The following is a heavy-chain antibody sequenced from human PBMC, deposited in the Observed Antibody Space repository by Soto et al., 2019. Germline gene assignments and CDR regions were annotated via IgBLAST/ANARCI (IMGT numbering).Heavy chain of an antibody. J-gene: IGHJ4*02. CDR3: ERVCDLGGVIVAYFDY. D-gene: IGHD3-16*02. Sequence: EGSLRLSCAASVLTVSGNYMSWVRQAPGKGLEWVSYISSSSSYTNYADSVKGRFTISRDNAKNSLYLQMNSLRAEDTAVYYCERVCDLGGVIVAYFDYWGEGTLVTVSS. CDR1: VLTVSGNY. V-gene: IGHV3-11*06. CDR2: ISSSSSYT.